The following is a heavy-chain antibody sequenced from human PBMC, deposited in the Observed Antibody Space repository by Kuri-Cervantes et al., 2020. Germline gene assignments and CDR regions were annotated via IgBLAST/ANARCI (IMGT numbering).Heavy chain of an antibody. V-gene: IGHV3-48*01. J-gene: IGHJ6*03. Sequence: GESLKISCAASGFTFSAYRMNWVRQAPGKGLEWVSYIDSSSSSIYYADSVKVRSTISRDNAKNSLYLQMNGLRAEDTAVYYCARESATPKRYYYFYYMDVWGKGTTVTVSS. CDR3: ARESATPKRYYYFYYMDV. CDR2: IDSSSSSI. CDR1: GFTFSAYR.